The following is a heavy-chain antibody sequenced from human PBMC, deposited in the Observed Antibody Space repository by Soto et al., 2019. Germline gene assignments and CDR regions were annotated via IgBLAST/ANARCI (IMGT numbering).Heavy chain of an antibody. D-gene: IGHD6-13*01. J-gene: IGHJ4*02. CDR2: IYSGGST. CDR3: ARRFSSNWSHDH. V-gene: IGHV3-53*01. CDR1: GFTVSSSY. Sequence: GGSLRLSCAASGFTVSSSYMSWVRQAPGKGLEWVSVIYSGGSTYYADSVKGRFTISRDNSKNTLYLQMNSLRAEDTAVYYCARRFSSNWSHDHRGQGTLVTV.